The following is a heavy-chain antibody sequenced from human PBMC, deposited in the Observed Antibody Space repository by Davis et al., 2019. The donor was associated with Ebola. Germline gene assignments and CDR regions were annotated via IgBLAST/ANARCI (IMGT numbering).Heavy chain of an antibody. CDR1: GFTFSGSA. D-gene: IGHD6-13*01. CDR2: IRSKANSYAT. CDR3: TTRIAAAGNPPGGYYYYYMDV. Sequence: GESLKISCAASGFTFSGSAMHWVRQASGKGLEWVGRIRSKANSYATAYAASVKGRFTISRDDSKNTAYLQMNSLKTEDTAVYYCTTRIAAAGNPPGGYYYYYMDVWGKGTTVTVSS. V-gene: IGHV3-73*01. J-gene: IGHJ6*03.